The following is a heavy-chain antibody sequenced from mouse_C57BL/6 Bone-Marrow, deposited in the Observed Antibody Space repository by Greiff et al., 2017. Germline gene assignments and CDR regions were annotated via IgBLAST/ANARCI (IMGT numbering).Heavy chain of an antibody. V-gene: IGHV1-80*01. Sequence: QVQLKESGAELVKPGASVKISCKASGYAFSSYWMNWVKQRPGKGLAWIGQLYPGDGDTNYNGKFKGQATLTADKSSSTAYMQLISLTSEDSAVYFCARERYYGNPAWFAYWGQGTLVTVSA. CDR1: GYAFSSYW. D-gene: IGHD2-1*01. J-gene: IGHJ3*01. CDR2: LYPGDGDT. CDR3: ARERYYGNPAWFAY.